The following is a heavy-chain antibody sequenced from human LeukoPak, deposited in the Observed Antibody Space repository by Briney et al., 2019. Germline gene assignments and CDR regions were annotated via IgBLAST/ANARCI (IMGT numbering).Heavy chain of an antibody. CDR1: GFTFSNDR. D-gene: IGHD3-22*01. J-gene: IGHJ5*02. CDR3: ARESYYYDSSGYYYSGANWFDP. Sequence: GGSLRLSCAASGFTFSNDRMHWVRQAPGKGLVWVSHIKSDGSTTDYADSVKGRFTISRDNAKNSLYLQMNSLRAEDTAVYYCARESYYYDSSGYYYSGANWFDPWGQGTLVTVSS. V-gene: IGHV3-74*01. CDR2: IKSDGSTT.